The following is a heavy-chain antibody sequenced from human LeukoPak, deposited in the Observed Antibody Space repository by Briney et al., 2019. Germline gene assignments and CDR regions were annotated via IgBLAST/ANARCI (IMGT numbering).Heavy chain of an antibody. Sequence: PGGSLTLSCAASGFTFDDYAMHWVRQAPGKGLEWVAGISQNSGSIGYADSVKGRFTISRDNAKNSLYLQINSLRAEDTALYYCAKGGSYDSSGYYCYFDYWGQGTLVTVSS. J-gene: IGHJ4*02. D-gene: IGHD3-22*01. CDR3: AKGGSYDSSGYYCYFDY. CDR1: GFTFDDYA. CDR2: ISQNSGSI. V-gene: IGHV3-9*01.